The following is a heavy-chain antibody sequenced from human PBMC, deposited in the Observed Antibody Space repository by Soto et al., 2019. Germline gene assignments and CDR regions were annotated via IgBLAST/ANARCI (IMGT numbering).Heavy chain of an antibody. J-gene: IGHJ6*03. V-gene: IGHV3-30*18. CDR1: GFTFSSYG. D-gene: IGHD4-4*01. CDR3: AKGDYSNWGYYYYYMDV. CDR2: ISYDGSNK. Sequence: GGSLRLSCAASGFTFSSYGMHWVRQAPGKGLEWVAVISYDGSNKYYADSVKGRFTISRDNSKNTLYLQMNSLRAEDTAVYYCAKGDYSNWGYYYYYMDVWGKGTTVTVSS.